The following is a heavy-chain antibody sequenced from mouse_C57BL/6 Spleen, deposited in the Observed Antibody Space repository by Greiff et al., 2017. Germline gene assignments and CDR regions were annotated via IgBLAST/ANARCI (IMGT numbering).Heavy chain of an antibody. D-gene: IGHD1-1*01. J-gene: IGHJ2*01. CDR1: GYSFTDYN. Sequence: VQLQQSGPELVKPGASVKISCKASGYSFTDYNMNWVKQSNGKSLEWIGVINPNYGTTSYNQKFKGKATLTVDQSSSTASMQLNSLTSEDSAVYYCAREDYYGSRGAFDYWGQGTTRTVSS. CDR2: INPNYGTT. V-gene: IGHV1-39*01. CDR3: AREDYYGSRGAFDY.